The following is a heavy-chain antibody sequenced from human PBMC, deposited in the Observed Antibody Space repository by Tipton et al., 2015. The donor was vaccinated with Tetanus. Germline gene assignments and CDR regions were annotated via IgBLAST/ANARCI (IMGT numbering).Heavy chain of an antibody. CDR2: IIPALSTT. V-gene: IGHV1-69*18. CDR3: ATREDTALVIAESDAPDI. Sequence: QLVQSGPEVKKPGSSVKVSCKASGGGFSKFAISWLRQAPGQGFELMGTIIPALSTTTYEQKFRGRITITADGSTSTAYMELSSLTSDDTAVYFCATREDTALVIAESDAPDIWGQGTMVTVSS. J-gene: IGHJ3*02. D-gene: IGHD5-18*01. CDR1: GGGFSKFA.